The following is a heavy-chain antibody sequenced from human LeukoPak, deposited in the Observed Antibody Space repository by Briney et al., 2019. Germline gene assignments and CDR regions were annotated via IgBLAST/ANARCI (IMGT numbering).Heavy chain of an antibody. CDR2: IIPILGIA. Sequence: SVKVSCKASGGTFSSYAISWVRQAPGQWLEWMGRIIPILGIANYAQKFQGRVTITADKSTSTAYMELSSLRSEDTAVYYCAREWVTMIVVGESGYFDYWGQGTLVTVSS. V-gene: IGHV1-69*04. D-gene: IGHD3-22*01. CDR3: AREWVTMIVVGESGYFDY. J-gene: IGHJ4*02. CDR1: GGTFSSYA.